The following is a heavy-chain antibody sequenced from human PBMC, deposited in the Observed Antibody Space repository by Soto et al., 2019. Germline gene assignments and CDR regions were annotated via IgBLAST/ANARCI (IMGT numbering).Heavy chain of an antibody. D-gene: IGHD6-19*01. CDR2: ISAYNGNT. Sequence: ASVKVSCKASGYTFTSYGISWVRQAPGQGLERMGWISAYNGNTNYAQKLQGRVTMTTDTSTSTAYMELRSLRSDDTAVYYCARDGGRAVAGTYYYGMDVWGQGTTVTVSS. CDR3: ARDGGRAVAGTYYYGMDV. J-gene: IGHJ6*02. CDR1: GYTFTSYG. V-gene: IGHV1-18*01.